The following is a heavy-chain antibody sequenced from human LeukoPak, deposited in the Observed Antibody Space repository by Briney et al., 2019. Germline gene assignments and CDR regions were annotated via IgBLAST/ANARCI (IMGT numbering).Heavy chain of an antibody. Sequence: PGGSLRLSCAASGFTVSSNYMSWVRQAPGKGLEWVSVIYSGGSTYYADSVKGRFTISRDNSKNTLYLQMNSLRAEDTAVYYCAREAPSRYYDFWGGYLAYWGQGTLVTVSS. D-gene: IGHD3-3*01. CDR2: IYSGGST. J-gene: IGHJ4*02. CDR3: AREAPSRYYDFWGGYLAY. V-gene: IGHV3-66*02. CDR1: GFTVSSNY.